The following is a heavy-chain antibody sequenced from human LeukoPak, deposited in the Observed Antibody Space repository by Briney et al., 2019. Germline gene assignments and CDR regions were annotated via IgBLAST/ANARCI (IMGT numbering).Heavy chain of an antibody. V-gene: IGHV4-59*05. D-gene: IGHD2-2*01. CDR3: ATQLSAEYFQH. Sequence: PSETLSLTCTVSGGSISSYYWSWIRQPPGKGLEWIGSIYYSGSTYYNPSLKSRVTISVDTSKNQFSLKLSSVTAADTAVYYCATQLSAEYFQHWGQGTLVTVSS. J-gene: IGHJ1*01. CDR2: IYYSGST. CDR1: GGSISSYY.